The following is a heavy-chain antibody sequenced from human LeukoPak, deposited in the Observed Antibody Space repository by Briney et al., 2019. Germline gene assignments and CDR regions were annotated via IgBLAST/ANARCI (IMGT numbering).Heavy chain of an antibody. CDR2: IYYSGST. D-gene: IGHD3-3*01. Sequence: PSETLSLTCAVSGGSISSSNWWSWIRQPPGKGLEWIGSIYYSGSTYYNPSLKSRVTISVDTSKNQFSLKLSSVTAADTAVYYCARDNYDFWSGYPFPFDIWGQGTMVTVSS. V-gene: IGHV4-4*02. CDR3: ARDNYDFWSGYPFPFDI. CDR1: GGSISSSNW. J-gene: IGHJ3*02.